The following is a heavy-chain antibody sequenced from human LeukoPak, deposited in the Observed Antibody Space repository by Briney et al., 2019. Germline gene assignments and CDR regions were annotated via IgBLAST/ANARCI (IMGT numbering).Heavy chain of an antibody. D-gene: IGHD2-2*01. CDR1: GFTFDDYA. J-gene: IGHJ4*02. Sequence: PGRSLRLSCAASGFTFDDYAMHWVRQAPGKGLEWVSGISWNSGSIGYADSVKGRFTISRDNSKNTLYLQMNSLRAEDTAVYYCAKVTLGYQLLPDYWGQGTLVTVSS. CDR2: ISWNSGSI. CDR3: AKVTLGYQLLPDY. V-gene: IGHV3-9*01.